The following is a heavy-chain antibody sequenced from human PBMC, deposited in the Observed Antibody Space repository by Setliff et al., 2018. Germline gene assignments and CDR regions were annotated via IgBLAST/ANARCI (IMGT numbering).Heavy chain of an antibody. CDR3: AREVLSTVVAWDY. V-gene: IGHV1-2*02. Sequence: WASVKVSCKASGNTFTGYYIHWLRQAPGQGLEWMGCINPNSGDTTFAQKFQGRVTITRDTSNSTDYMDLSRLTSGDTAVYYCAREVLSTVVAWDYWGQGTLVTVS. J-gene: IGHJ4*02. D-gene: IGHD4-17*01. CDR2: INPNSGDT. CDR1: GNTFTGYY.